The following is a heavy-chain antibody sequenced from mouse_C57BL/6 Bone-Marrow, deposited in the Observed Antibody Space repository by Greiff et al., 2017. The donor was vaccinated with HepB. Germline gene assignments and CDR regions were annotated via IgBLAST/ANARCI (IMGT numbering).Heavy chain of an antibody. CDR2: IWSGGST. J-gene: IGHJ3*01. CDR1: GFSLTSYG. Sequence: VQLKESGPGLVQPSQSLSITCTVSGFSLTSYGVHWVRQSPGKGLEWLGVIWSGGSTDYNAAFISRLSISKDNSKSQVFFKMNSLQADDTAIYYCARGIYGNLSYWGQGTLVTVSA. CDR3: ARGIYGNLSY. V-gene: IGHV2-2*01. D-gene: IGHD2-1*01.